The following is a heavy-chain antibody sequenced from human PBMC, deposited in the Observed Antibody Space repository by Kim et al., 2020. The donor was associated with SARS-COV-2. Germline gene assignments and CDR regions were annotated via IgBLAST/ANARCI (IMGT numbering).Heavy chain of an antibody. CDR3: ARGGFDGDYSYWYFDL. V-gene: IGHV4-59*09. Sequence: SLKSRVTISVDTSKNQFSLKLSSVTAADTAVYYCARGGFDGDYSYWYFDLWGRGTLVTVSS. D-gene: IGHD4-17*01. J-gene: IGHJ2*01.